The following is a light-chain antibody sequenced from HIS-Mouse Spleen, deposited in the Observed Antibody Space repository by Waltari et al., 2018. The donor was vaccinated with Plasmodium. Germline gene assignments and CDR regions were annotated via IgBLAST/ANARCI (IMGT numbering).Light chain of an antibody. CDR3: MIWPSNASGV. Sequence: QPVLTQPPSSSASPGESARLTCTLPSDINVGCYNIYWYQPNPGSPPSHLLSYYPDADKGQGSGVPSRCSGSKDASANTGILLISGLQSEDEADYYCMIWPSNASGVFGGGTKLTVL. V-gene: IGLV5-37*01. CDR1: SDINVGCYN. CDR2: YYPDADK. J-gene: IGLJ3*02.